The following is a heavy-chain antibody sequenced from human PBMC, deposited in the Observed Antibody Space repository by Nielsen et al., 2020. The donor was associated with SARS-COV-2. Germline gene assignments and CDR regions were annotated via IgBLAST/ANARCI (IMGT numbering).Heavy chain of an antibody. CDR3: ARDREPGYNAVDY. CDR1: GFAFSGYS. Sequence: GESLKISCAASGFAFSGYSMNWVRQAPGKGLEWLSYISSGSSTMYYADSVNGRFTISRDNAKNSLYLRMNSLRAEDTAVYYCARDREPGYNAVDYWGQGTLVTVSS. J-gene: IGHJ4*02. V-gene: IGHV3-48*01. CDR2: ISSGSSTM. D-gene: IGHD1-14*01.